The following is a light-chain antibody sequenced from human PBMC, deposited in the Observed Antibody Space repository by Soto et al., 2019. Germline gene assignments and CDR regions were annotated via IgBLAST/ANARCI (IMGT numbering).Light chain of an antibody. J-gene: IGKJ2*03. CDR2: AAS. CDR1: QSISSY. V-gene: IGKV1-39*01. Sequence: DIQMTQSPSSLSASVGDRVTITCRASQSISSYLNWYQQKPGKAPKLLIYAASSLQGGVPSRLSGSGSGTDFTLIIRSLQPEDVATYCCQQSYGTPPSFGQGTKLEIK. CDR3: QQSYGTPPS.